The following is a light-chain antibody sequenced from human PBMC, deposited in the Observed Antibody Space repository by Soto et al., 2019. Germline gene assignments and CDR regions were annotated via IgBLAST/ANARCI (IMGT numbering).Light chain of an antibody. J-gene: IGKJ5*01. V-gene: IGKV3-11*01. CDR2: DAT. CDR1: QSVSSY. CDR3: QQRSNWIT. Sequence: EIVLTQSPAPLYLSPGERATLSCRASQSVSSYLAWYQQKPGQAPRLLIYDATNRATGIPARFSGSGSGTDFTLTISCLEPEDFAVDYCQQRSNWITFGRGTRLEIK.